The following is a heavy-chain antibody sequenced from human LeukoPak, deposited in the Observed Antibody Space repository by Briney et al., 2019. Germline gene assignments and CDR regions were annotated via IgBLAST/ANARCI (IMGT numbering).Heavy chain of an antibody. D-gene: IGHD3-3*01. CDR3: ARGPQGIWSGHSYYYYYGMDV. J-gene: IGHJ6*02. CDR1: GYTFTSYD. CDR2: MNPNSGNT. Sequence: ASVNVSCKASGYTFTSYDINWVRQATGQGLEWMGWMNPNSGNTGYAQKFQGRVTMTRNTSISTAYMELSSLRSEDTAVYYCARGPQGIWSGHSYYYYYGMDVWGQGTTVTVSS. V-gene: IGHV1-8*01.